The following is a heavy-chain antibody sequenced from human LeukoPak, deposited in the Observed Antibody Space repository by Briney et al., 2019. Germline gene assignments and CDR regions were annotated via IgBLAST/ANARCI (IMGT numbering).Heavy chain of an antibody. CDR1: GGSLSSYY. J-gene: IGHJ4*02. CDR2: IYYSGST. D-gene: IGHD5-18*01. CDR3: ARARGYSYGYPFDY. V-gene: IGHV4-59*01. Sequence: PSETLSLTCTVSGGSLSSYYWSWIRQPPGKGLEWIGYIYYSGSTNYNPSLKSRVTISVDTSKNQFSLKLSSVTAADTAVYYCARARGYSYGYPFDYWGQGTLVTVSS.